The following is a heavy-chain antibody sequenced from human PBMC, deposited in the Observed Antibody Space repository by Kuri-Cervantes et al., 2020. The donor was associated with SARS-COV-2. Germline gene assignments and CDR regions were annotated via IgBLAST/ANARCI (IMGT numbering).Heavy chain of an antibody. CDR3: ARASGYSSSWFDP. Sequence: SVKVSCKASGGTFSSYAFNWVRQAPGQGLEWMGRLIPILHITNYAQKFQGRVTITADKSTGTVYMELSSLRSEDTVIYYCARASGYSSSWFDPWGQGTLVTVSS. V-gene: IGHV1-69*04. D-gene: IGHD6-13*01. J-gene: IGHJ5*02. CDR1: GGTFSSYA. CDR2: LIPILHIT.